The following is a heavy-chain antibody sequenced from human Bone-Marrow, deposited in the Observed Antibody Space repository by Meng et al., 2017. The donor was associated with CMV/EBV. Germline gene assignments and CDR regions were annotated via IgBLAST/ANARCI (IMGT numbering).Heavy chain of an antibody. D-gene: IGHD6-13*01. CDR2: ISAGGDNM. CDR3: ARDWGPHSSSGYYFDF. J-gene: IGHJ4*02. Sequence: GESLKISCAASGFTFSDYYMSWIRQAPGNGLEWISYISAGGDNMYYVDSVKGRFTISRDNAKNSLYLEMNSLSVDDTAVYYCARDWGPHSSSGYYFDFWGQGTLVTVSS. CDR1: GFTFSDYY. V-gene: IGHV3-11*01.